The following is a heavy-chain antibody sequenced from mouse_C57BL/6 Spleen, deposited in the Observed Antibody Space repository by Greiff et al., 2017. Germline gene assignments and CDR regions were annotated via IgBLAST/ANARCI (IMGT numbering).Heavy chain of an antibody. CDR1: GYTFTSYW. V-gene: IGHV1-52*01. CDR2: IDPSDSDT. D-gene: IGHD4-1*01. Sequence: QVQLQQPGAELVRPGSSVKLSCKASGYTFTSYWMHWVKQRPIQGLEWIGNIDPSDSDTHYNQKFKDKATLTVDKSSSTAYMQLSSLTSEDSAVYYCARWEGGYYFDYWGQGTTLTVSS. CDR3: ARWEGGYYFDY. J-gene: IGHJ2*01.